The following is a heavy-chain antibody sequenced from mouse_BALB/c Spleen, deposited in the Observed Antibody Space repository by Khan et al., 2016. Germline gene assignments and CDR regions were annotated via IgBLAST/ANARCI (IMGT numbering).Heavy chain of an antibody. Sequence: QLEESGGGLVQPGGSMKFSCEASGFTFSNYWMSWVRQSPQKGLEWVAEIRLRSDNYTTHYAESVKGKFTISRDDSKSRLFLQMNSLRAEDTGTYYCTGGNPWYFDVWGAGTTVTVSS. CDR3: TGGNPWYFDV. D-gene: IGHD1-1*02. CDR1: GFTFSNYW. V-gene: IGHV6-6*02. J-gene: IGHJ1*01. CDR2: IRLRSDNYTT.